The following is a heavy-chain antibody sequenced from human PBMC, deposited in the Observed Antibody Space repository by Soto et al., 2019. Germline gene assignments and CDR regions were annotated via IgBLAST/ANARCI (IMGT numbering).Heavy chain of an antibody. J-gene: IGHJ6*02. CDR1: GYTLTELS. Sequence: SVKVSFKVSGYTLTELSMHWVRQSRGKGLEWMGGFDPEDGETIYAQKFQGRVTMTEDTSTDTAYMELSSLRSDDTAVYYCARAFSSSGPYYYYYYGMDVWGQGTTVTVSS. CDR3: ARAFSSSGPYYYYYYGMDV. CDR2: FDPEDGET. D-gene: IGHD6-6*01. V-gene: IGHV1-24*01.